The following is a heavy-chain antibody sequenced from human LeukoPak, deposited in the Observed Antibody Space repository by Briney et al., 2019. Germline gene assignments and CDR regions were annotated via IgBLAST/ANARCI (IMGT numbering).Heavy chain of an antibody. CDR2: ISGSVGST. CDR1: GFTFSSYA. V-gene: IGHV3-23*01. D-gene: IGHD2-2*01. CDR3: AKDARYCSSTSCYLGAFDI. Sequence: GGSLRLSCAASGFTFSSYAMSWVRQAPGKGLEWVSAISGSVGSTYYADSVKGRFTISRDNSKNTLYLQMNSLRAEDTAVYYCAKDARYCSSTSCYLGAFDIWGQGTMVTVSS. J-gene: IGHJ3*02.